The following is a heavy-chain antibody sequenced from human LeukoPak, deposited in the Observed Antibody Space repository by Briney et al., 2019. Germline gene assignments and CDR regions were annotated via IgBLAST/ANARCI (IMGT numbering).Heavy chain of an antibody. V-gene: IGHV4-4*07. D-gene: IGHD5-12*01. Sequence: SETLSLTCTVSGGSISSYYWSWIRQPAGKGLEWIGRIYTSGSTTYNSSLKSRVTMSVDTATNQFTLELSSVTAADTAVYYCARGTKTGNTGYDWSYWGQGSLVTVSS. CDR1: GGSISSYY. J-gene: IGHJ4*02. CDR3: ARGTKTGNTGYDWSY. CDR2: IYTSGST.